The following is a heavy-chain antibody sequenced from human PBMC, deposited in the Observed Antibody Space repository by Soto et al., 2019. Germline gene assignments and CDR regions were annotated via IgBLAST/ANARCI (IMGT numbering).Heavy chain of an antibody. V-gene: IGHV3-74*01. Sequence: EVQLVESGGGLVQPGESLRLSCAASEFTFSNHWMHWVRQAPGEGLVWVSRLNSGGSTTNYADSVKGRFTISRDNAKNTLYLQMNSLRAEDTAVYYCVRGGRLAYYMDVWGKGATVTVSS. CDR3: VRGGRLAYYMDV. CDR2: LNSGGSTT. D-gene: IGHD3-3*02. J-gene: IGHJ6*03. CDR1: EFTFSNHW.